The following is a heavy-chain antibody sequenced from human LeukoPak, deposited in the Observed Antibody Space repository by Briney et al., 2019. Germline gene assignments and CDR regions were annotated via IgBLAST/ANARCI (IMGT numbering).Heavy chain of an antibody. CDR2: IYHSGST. V-gene: IGHV4-4*02. D-gene: IGHD3-10*01. Sequence: SETLSLTCAVSGGSISSSNWWSWVRQPPGKGLEWIGEIYHSGSTNYNPSLKSRVTISVDKSKNQFSLKLSSVTAADTAVYYCARDANVLLWFGERSKNAFDIWGQGTMVTVSS. J-gene: IGHJ3*02. CDR1: GGSISSSNW. CDR3: ARDANVLLWFGERSKNAFDI.